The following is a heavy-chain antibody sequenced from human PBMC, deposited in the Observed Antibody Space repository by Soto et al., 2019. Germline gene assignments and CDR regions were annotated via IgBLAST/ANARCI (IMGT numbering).Heavy chain of an antibody. V-gene: IGHV1-69*02. J-gene: IGHJ5*02. CDR2: IIPILGIA. D-gene: IGHD2-2*01. Sequence: QVQLVQSGAEVKKPGSSVKVSCKASGGTFSSYTISWVRQAPGQGLEWMGRIIPILGIANYAQKFQGRVTITADKSTSTAYMELISLRSEDTAVYYCASNWDIVVVPAAMPSWFDPWGQGTLVTVSS. CDR3: ASNWDIVVVPAAMPSWFDP. CDR1: GGTFSSYT.